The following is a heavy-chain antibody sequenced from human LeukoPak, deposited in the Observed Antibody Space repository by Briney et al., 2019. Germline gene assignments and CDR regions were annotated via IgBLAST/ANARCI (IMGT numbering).Heavy chain of an antibody. CDR3: ARDSDDILTGYSD. CDR1: GFTVSSNY. V-gene: IGHV3-53*01. CDR2: IYSGGST. D-gene: IGHD3-9*01. Sequence: PGGYLRLSCAASGFTVSSNYMSWVRQAPGKGLEWVSVIYSGGSTYYVDSVKGRFTISRDNSKNTLYLQMNSLRAEDTAVYYCARDSDDILTGYSDWGQGTLVTVSS. J-gene: IGHJ4*02.